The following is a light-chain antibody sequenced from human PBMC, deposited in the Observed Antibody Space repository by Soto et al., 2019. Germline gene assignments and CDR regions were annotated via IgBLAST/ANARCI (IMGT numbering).Light chain of an antibody. V-gene: IGKV3-20*01. CDR3: QQYGSSST. CDR1: QSVNIY. CDR2: GAS. J-gene: IGKJ5*01. Sequence: EIVMTQSPATLSVSPGERATLSCRASQSVNIYLAWYQQKPGQAPRLLIFGASSRATGIPARFSGSGSGTDFILTIRRLEPEDFAVYYCQQYGSSSTFGQGTRLEIK.